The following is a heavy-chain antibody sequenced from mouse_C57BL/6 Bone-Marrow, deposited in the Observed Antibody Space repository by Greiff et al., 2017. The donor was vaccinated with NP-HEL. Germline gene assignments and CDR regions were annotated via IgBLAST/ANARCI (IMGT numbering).Heavy chain of an antibody. V-gene: IGHV5-16*01. J-gene: IGHJ4*01. CDR3: AREGDYYGSSYYYAMDY. Sequence: EVKLMESEGGLVQPGSSMKLSCTASGFTFSDYYMAWVRQVPEKGLEWVANINYDGSSTYYLDSLKSRFIISRDNAKNILYLQMSSLKSEDTATYYCAREGDYYGSSYYYAMDYWGQGTSVTVSS. D-gene: IGHD1-1*01. CDR1: GFTFSDYY. CDR2: INYDGSST.